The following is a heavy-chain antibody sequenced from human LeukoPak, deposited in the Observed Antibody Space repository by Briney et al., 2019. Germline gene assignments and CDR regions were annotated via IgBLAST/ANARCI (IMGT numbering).Heavy chain of an antibody. J-gene: IGHJ4*02. CDR3: ARTHSNYFDY. CDR1: GYTFIDYY. V-gene: IGHV1-2*02. CDR2: INPRTGST. Sequence: ASVKVSCKASGYTFIDYYLHWIRPAPGRSLEWMGLINPRTGSTDYAQIFQGRVTMTRDTSISTASMELKGLTSDDTAVYFCARTHSNYFDYWGQGTLVTVSS.